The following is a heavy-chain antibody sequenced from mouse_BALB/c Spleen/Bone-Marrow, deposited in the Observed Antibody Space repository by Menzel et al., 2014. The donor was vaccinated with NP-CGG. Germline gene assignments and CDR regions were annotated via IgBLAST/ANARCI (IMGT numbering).Heavy chain of an antibody. V-gene: IGHV3-8*02. CDR2: ISYSGST. CDR1: GDSITSGY. J-gene: IGHJ4*01. CDR3: ARGGGSSYNYAMDY. D-gene: IGHD1-1*01. Sequence: EVMLVESGPSLVKPSQTLSLTCSVTGDSITSGYWNWIRKFPGNKLEYMGYISYSGSTYYNPSLKSRISITRDTSKNQYYLQLKSVTTEDTATYYCARGGGSSYNYAMDYWGQGTSVTVSS.